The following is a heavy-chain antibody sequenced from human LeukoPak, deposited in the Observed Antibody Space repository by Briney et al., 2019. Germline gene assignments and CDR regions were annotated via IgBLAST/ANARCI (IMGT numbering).Heavy chain of an antibody. D-gene: IGHD6-13*01. Sequence: SETLSLTCAVYGGSFSVYYWSWIRQPPGKGLEWIGEINHSGSTNYNPSLKSRVTISVDTSKNQFSLKLSSVTAADTAVYYCARGPSGSSWYGESRRNYFDYWGQGTLVTVSS. CDR3: ARGPSGSSWYGESRRNYFDY. V-gene: IGHV4-34*01. CDR2: INHSGST. J-gene: IGHJ4*02. CDR1: GGSFSVYY.